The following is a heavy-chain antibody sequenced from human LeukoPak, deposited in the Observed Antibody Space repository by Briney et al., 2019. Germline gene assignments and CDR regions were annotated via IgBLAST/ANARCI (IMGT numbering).Heavy chain of an antibody. Sequence: GGSLRLSCAASGFTFTTYWMHWVRQAPGKGLVWVSHINSDGSITSYADSVKGRFTVSRDNARNTLYLQMNSLRAEDTAVYYCARDAVDTANAVWGQGTTVTVSS. D-gene: IGHD5-18*01. CDR3: ARDAVDTANAV. J-gene: IGHJ6*02. CDR2: INSDGSIT. CDR1: GFTFTTYW. V-gene: IGHV3-74*01.